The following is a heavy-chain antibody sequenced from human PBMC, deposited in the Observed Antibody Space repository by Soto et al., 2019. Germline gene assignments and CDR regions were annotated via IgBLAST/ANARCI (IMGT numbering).Heavy chain of an antibody. Sequence: VSVKVSCKASGYTFTSYAMHWVRQAPGQRLEWMGWINAGNGNTKYSQKFQGRVTITRDTSASTAYMELSSLRSEDTAVYYCARQVAVAAIKYFDYWGQGTLVTVSS. V-gene: IGHV1-3*01. CDR1: GYTFTSYA. J-gene: IGHJ4*02. CDR3: ARQVAVAAIKYFDY. CDR2: INAGNGNT. D-gene: IGHD6-19*01.